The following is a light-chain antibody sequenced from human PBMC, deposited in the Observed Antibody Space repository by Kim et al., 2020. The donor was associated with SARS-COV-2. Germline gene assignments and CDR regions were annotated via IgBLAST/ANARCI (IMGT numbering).Light chain of an antibody. CDR1: QGISSW. Sequence: SESVGDRVTITCRASQGISSWLAWYQQKPGKAPNLLIYGASSLQSGVASRFSGSGSGTEFTLTISNLQPEDFATYYCQQANSFPLTFGGGTKLEIK. J-gene: IGKJ4*01. CDR3: QQANSFPLT. V-gene: IGKV1-12*01. CDR2: GAS.